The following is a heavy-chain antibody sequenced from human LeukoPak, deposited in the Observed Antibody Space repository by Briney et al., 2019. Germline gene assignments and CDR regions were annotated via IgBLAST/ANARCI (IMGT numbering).Heavy chain of an antibody. CDR2: IIPTFGTA. CDR1: GGTFSSYA. CDR3: APSPDSSGSSDY. V-gene: IGHV1-69*13. D-gene: IGHD3-3*01. Sequence: ASVKVSCKASGGTFSSYAISWVRQAPRQGLEWMGGIIPTFGTANYAQKFQGRVTITADESTSTAYMELSSLRSEDTAVYYCAPSPDSSGSSDYWGQGTLVTVSS. J-gene: IGHJ4*02.